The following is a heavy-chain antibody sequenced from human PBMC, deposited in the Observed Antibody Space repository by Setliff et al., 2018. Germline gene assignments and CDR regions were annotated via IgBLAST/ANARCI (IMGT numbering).Heavy chain of an antibody. D-gene: IGHD3-10*01. V-gene: IGHV3-7*01. CDR1: GFTFSDHS. J-gene: IGHJ4*02. CDR2: INPHGSEK. CDR3: FGAGTCSY. Sequence: GGSLRLSCAVSGFTFSDHSMDWVRQAPGKGLEWLASINPHGSEKYYADSVKGRFTISRDNAKNSLSLQMNNLRTEDTAVYYCFGAGTCSYWGQGTLVTVSS.